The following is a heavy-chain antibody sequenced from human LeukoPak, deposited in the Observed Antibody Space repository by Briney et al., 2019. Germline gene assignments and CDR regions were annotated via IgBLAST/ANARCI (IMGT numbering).Heavy chain of an antibody. Sequence: GGSLRLSCAGSGFTFSNYGMHWVRQAPGKGLEWVAVISSDGSNKYYADSVKGRFTISRDNSKNSLFVQINSLRAEDTAVYFCAKSRSGSANWALQIFDNWGQGTLVTVSS. D-gene: IGHD1-1*01. CDR2: ISSDGSNK. V-gene: IGHV3-30*18. J-gene: IGHJ4*02. CDR3: AKSRSGSANWALQIFDN. CDR1: GFTFSNYG.